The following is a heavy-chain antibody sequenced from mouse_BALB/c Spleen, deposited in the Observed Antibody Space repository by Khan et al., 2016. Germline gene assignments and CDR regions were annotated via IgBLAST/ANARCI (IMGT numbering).Heavy chain of an antibody. J-gene: IGHJ3*01. CDR3: ATGGYSWFDY. D-gene: IGHD2-3*01. V-gene: IGHV1-7*01. Sequence: QVQLQQSGAELAKPGASVKMSCKASGYTFTRYWMNWLKQRPGQGLEWIGYINPNSDYTENNQKFKDKAKLTAEQSSNTAYMQLNSLTSEDSSVYYCATGGYSWFDYWGQGTLVTVSA. CDR1: GYTFTRYW. CDR2: INPNSDYT.